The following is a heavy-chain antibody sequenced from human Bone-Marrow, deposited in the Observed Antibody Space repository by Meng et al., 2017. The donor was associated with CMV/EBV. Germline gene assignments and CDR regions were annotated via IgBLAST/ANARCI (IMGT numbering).Heavy chain of an antibody. CDR1: GLTFKNAW. J-gene: IGHJ4*02. D-gene: IGHD6-6*01. Sequence: VKSVGDGGDLLKPVGSLRVSLAASGLTFKNAWMTWVRQAPGKGLEWVGRIKSKADGGTTDYASPVKGRFTISRDDSKNTLYLQMNSLKIEDTAVYYCTTNGAQGSSALYWGQGTLVTVSS. CDR2: IKSKADGGTT. CDR3: TTNGAQGSSALY. V-gene: IGHV3-15*01.